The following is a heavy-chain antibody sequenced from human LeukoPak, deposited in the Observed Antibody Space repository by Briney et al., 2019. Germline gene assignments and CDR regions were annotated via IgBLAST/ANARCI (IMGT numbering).Heavy chain of an antibody. D-gene: IGHD6-19*01. CDR3: AGDDKSGWYPHPDF. V-gene: IGHV1-18*04. Sequence: GASVKVSCKTSGYTFTNHGISWVRQAPGQGLEWMGWSSSNNDKTYYAQKIQDRVTMTTDTTTGTAFMELRRLRSDDTAVYYCAGDDKSGWYPHPDFWGQGTLVTVSS. J-gene: IGHJ4*02. CDR1: GYTFTNHG. CDR2: SSSNNDKT.